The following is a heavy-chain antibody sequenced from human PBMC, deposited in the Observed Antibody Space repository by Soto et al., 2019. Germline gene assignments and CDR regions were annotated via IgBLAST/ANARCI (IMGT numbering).Heavy chain of an antibody. J-gene: IGHJ4*02. Sequence: QLQLQESGPGLVKPSETLSLTCTVSGGSISSSSYYWGWIRQPPGKGLEWIGSIYYSGSTYYNPSLKSRVTISVDTSKNQFSLKLSSVTAADTAVYYCARPPSYSSSWYGYYFDYWGQGTLVTVSS. CDR2: IYYSGST. CDR1: GGSISSSSYY. D-gene: IGHD6-13*01. CDR3: ARPPSYSSSWYGYYFDY. V-gene: IGHV4-39*01.